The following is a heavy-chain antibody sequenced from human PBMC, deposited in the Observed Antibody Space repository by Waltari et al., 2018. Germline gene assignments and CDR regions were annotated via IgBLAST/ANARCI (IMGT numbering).Heavy chain of an antibody. CDR1: GYSISSGYY. V-gene: IGHV4-38-2*01. CDR2: IYYSGST. CDR3: ARGGGTVTPYMGY. J-gene: IGHJ4*02. Sequence: QVQLQESGPGLVKPSETLSLTCAVSGYSISSGYYWGWIRQPPGKGLEWIGSIYYSGSTYYNPSLKSRVTISVDTSKNQFSLKLSSVTAADTAVYYCARGGGTVTPYMGYWGQGTLVTVSS. D-gene: IGHD4-17*01.